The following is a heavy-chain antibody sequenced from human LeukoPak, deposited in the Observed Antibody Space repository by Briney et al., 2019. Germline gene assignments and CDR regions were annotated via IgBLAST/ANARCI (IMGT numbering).Heavy chain of an antibody. CDR3: ARAPSGRLYYYYYMDV. CDR2: IYYSGST. Sequence: SETLSLTCTVSGGSISSYYWSWIRQPPGKGLEWIGYIYYSGSTNYNPSLKSRVTISVDTSKNQFSLKPSSVTAADTAVYYCARAPSGRLYYYYYMDVWGKGTTVTVSS. J-gene: IGHJ6*03. D-gene: IGHD2-15*01. CDR1: GGSISSYY. V-gene: IGHV4-59*01.